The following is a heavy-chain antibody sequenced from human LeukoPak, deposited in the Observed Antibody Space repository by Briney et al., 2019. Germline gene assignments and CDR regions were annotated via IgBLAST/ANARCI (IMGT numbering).Heavy chain of an antibody. Sequence: PSETLTLTCTVSGGSISSYYWSWIRQPPGKGLEWIGYIYYSGSTNYNPSLKSRVTISVDTSKNQFSLKLSSVTAADTAVYYCARGPYYDFWSGYSERYAFDIWGQGTMVTVSS. D-gene: IGHD3-3*01. CDR3: ARGPYYDFWSGYSERYAFDI. V-gene: IGHV4-59*01. CDR2: IYYSGST. J-gene: IGHJ3*02. CDR1: GGSISSYY.